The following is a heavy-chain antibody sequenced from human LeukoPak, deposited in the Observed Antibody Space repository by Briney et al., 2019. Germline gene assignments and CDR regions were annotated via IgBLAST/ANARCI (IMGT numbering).Heavy chain of an antibody. J-gene: IGHJ4*02. D-gene: IGHD4-17*01. CDR2: ISDGGWT. CDR3: AKECDYGNTSHMPCY. CDR1: ALPPSNYA. V-gene: IGHV3-23*01. Sequence: GGSLRLSCAASALPPSNYAMSWVRQAPGKGLEWVSSISDGGWTAYTDSVKGRFFISRETATNTLYLQMNSPRVEDTAVYYCAKECDYGNTSHMPCYWGQGTLVTVSS.